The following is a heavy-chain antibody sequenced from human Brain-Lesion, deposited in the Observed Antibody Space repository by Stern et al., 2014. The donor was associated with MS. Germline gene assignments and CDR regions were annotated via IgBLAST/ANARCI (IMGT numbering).Heavy chain of an antibody. V-gene: IGHV3-7*01. J-gene: IGHJ5*02. D-gene: IGHD6-13*01. CDR3: ARDTWYGGCFDP. Sequence: EVQLVESGGGLVQPGGSLRLSCAASGMTVSSFWMSWVRQPPGKGLEWVASIKEYGTEKYYVDSVKGRFTISRDNSKNSLYLQMNSLRAEDTAVYYCARDTWYGGCFDPWGQGTQVTVSS. CDR1: GMTVSSFW. CDR2: IKEYGTEK.